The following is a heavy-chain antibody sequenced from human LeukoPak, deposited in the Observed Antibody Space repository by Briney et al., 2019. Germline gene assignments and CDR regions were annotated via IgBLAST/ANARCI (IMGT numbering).Heavy chain of an antibody. V-gene: IGHV3-48*01. D-gene: IGHD3-16*02. J-gene: IGHJ4*02. CDR1: GFTFSSYS. CDR3: ARSLTSDY. CDR2: ISSSSSTI. Sequence: GGSLRLSCAASGFTFSSYSMNWVRQAPGKGLEWVSYISSSSSTIYYADSVKGRFTISRDNAKNSLYLQMNSLRAEDTAVYYCARSLTSDYWGQGTLVTVSS.